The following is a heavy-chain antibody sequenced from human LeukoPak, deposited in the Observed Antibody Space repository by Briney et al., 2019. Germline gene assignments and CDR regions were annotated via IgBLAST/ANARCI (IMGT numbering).Heavy chain of an antibody. CDR1: GFTFSSYS. CDR2: ISSSSSYI. V-gene: IGHV3-21*01. CDR3: ARGWGVRGVNLLADY. D-gene: IGHD3-10*01. J-gene: IGHJ4*02. Sequence: GGSLRLSCAASGFTFSSYSMNWVRQAPGKGLEWVSSISSSSSYIYYADSVKGRFTISRDNAKNSLYLQMNSLRAEDTAVYYCARGWGVRGVNLLADYWGQGTLVTVSS.